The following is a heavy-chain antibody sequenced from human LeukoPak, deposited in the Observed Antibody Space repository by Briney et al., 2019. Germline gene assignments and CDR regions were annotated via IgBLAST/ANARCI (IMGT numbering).Heavy chain of an antibody. J-gene: IGHJ3*02. CDR2: INHSGST. Sequence: SETLSLTCAVYGGSFSGYYWGWIRQPPGKGLEWIGEINHSGSTNYNPSLKSRVTISVDTSKNQFSLKRSSVTAADTAVYYCARALTVGATSDAFDIWGQGTMVTVSS. V-gene: IGHV4-34*01. D-gene: IGHD1-26*01. CDR3: ARALTVGATSDAFDI. CDR1: GGSFSGYY.